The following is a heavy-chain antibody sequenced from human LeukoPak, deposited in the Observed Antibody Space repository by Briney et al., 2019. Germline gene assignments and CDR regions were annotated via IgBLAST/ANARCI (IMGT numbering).Heavy chain of an antibody. Sequence: ASVKVSCKASGYTFTSCAMHWVRQAPGQRLEWMGWINDGNGNTKYSQKFQGRVTITRDTPASTAYMELSSLRSEDTAVYYCAVAGGYDLDYFDYWGQGTLVTVSS. CDR3: AVAGGYDLDYFDY. J-gene: IGHJ4*02. CDR1: GYTFTSCA. V-gene: IGHV1-3*01. D-gene: IGHD5-12*01. CDR2: INDGNGNT.